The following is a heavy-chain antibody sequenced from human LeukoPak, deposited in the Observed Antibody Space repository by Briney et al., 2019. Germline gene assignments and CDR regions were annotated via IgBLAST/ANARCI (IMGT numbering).Heavy chain of an antibody. V-gene: IGHV4-34*01. CDR3: AHSSDYQQH. J-gene: IGHJ1*01. D-gene: IGHD3-22*01. CDR2: INHGGST. CDR1: GGSFSAYY. Sequence: SETLSLTCAVYGGSFSAYYWSWIRQPPGKGLEWIGEINHGGSTNYNPSLKGRVTIPVDTSQNQVSLKLSSVTAVDTAVYYCAHSSDYQQHCGQGTLVTVSS.